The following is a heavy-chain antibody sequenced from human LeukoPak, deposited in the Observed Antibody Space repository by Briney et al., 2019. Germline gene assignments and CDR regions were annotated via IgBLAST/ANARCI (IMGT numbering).Heavy chain of an antibody. CDR1: GYTFTSYG. V-gene: IGHV1-8*02. D-gene: IGHD1-26*01. J-gene: IGHJ4*02. CDR2: MNPNSGNT. CDR3: ARKKVGATTPDY. Sequence: ASVKVSCKASGYTFTSYGVSWVRQAPGQGLEWMGWMNPNSGNTGYAQKFQGRVTMTRNTSISTAYMELSSLRSEDTAVYYCARKKVGATTPDYWGQGTLVTVSS.